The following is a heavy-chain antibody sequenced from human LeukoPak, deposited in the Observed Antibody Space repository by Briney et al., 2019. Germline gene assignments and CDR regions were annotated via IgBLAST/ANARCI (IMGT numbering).Heavy chain of an antibody. CDR1: GYTFTSYY. D-gene: IGHD3-10*01. CDR2: INPSGGST. Sequence: ASVKVSCKASGYTFTSYYMHWVRQAPGQGFEWMGIINPSGGSTSYAQKFQGRVTMTRDTSTSTVYMELSSLRSEDTAVYYCARDHRITMVRGVSYFDYWGQGALVTVSS. CDR3: ARDHRITMVRGVSYFDY. V-gene: IGHV1-46*03. J-gene: IGHJ4*02.